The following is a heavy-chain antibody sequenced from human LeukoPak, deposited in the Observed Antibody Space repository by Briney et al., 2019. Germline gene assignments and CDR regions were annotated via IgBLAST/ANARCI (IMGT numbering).Heavy chain of an antibody. J-gene: IGHJ4*02. D-gene: IGHD3-3*01. CDR3: TRGSDTVFGVSRDGFDY. Sequence: PGGSLRLSCTASGFTFGDYAMSWFRQAPGKGLEWVGFIRSKAYGGTTEYAASVKGRFTISRDDSKSIAYLQMNSLKTEDTGVYYCTRGSDTVFGVSRDGFDYWGQGTLVTVSS. V-gene: IGHV3-49*03. CDR1: GFTFGDYA. CDR2: IRSKAYGGTT.